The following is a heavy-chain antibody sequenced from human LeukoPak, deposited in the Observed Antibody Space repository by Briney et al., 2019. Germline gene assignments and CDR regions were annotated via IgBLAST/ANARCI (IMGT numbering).Heavy chain of an antibody. D-gene: IGHD3-22*01. CDR3: AKEGLYDSSALDY. V-gene: IGHV3-30*18. Sequence: PGGSLRLSCAASGFTFSSYGMHWVRQVPGKGLEWQAVISYDGSNKYYADSVKGRFTISRDNSKNTLYLQMDSLRAEDTAVYYCAKEGLYDSSALDYWGQGTLVTVSS. CDR1: GFTFSSYG. J-gene: IGHJ4*02. CDR2: ISYDGSNK.